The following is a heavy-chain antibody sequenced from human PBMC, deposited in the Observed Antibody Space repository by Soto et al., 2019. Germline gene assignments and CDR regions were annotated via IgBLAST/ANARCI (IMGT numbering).Heavy chain of an antibody. CDR1: VFNFRNYG. J-gene: IGHJ4*02. CDR2: IWYDGSNK. D-gene: IGHD5-12*01. CDR3: ARLYTWIMDY. Sequence: RWSLRLSCAASVFNFRNYGMHWVRQAPGKGLEWVAIIWYDGSNKYYADSVKGRFTISRDNSKNTLYLQIDSLRAEDTAVYYCARLYTWIMDYWGQGIMVTVSS. V-gene: IGHV3-33*01.